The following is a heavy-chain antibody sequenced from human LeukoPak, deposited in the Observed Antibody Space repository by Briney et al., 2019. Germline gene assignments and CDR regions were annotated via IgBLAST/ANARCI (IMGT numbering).Heavy chain of an antibody. CDR1: GYTITGYY. V-gene: IGHV1-2*02. CDR2: INPNSGDT. D-gene: IGHD1-1*01. J-gene: IGHJ4*02. CDR3: ARDRHWNQGNFDY. Sequence: ASVKVSCKASGYTITGYYIHWVRQAPGQGLEWMGWINPNSGDTNYAQKFQGRVTMTRDTSINTAFMELSRRRSDDTAVYYCARDRHWNQGNFDYWGQGTLVTVSS.